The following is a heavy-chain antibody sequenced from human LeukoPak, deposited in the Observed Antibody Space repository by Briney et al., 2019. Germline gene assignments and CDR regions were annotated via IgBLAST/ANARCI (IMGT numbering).Heavy chain of an antibody. CDR3: AKMEWELLVKKTYDAFDI. Sequence: GGSLRLSCAASGFTFSSYGMHWVRQAPGKGLEWVAVIWYDGSNKYYADSVKGRFTISRDNSKNTLYLQMNSLRAEDTAVYYCAKMEWELLVKKTYDAFDIWGQGTMVTVPS. V-gene: IGHV3-33*06. CDR1: GFTFSSYG. CDR2: IWYDGSNK. J-gene: IGHJ3*02. D-gene: IGHD1-26*01.